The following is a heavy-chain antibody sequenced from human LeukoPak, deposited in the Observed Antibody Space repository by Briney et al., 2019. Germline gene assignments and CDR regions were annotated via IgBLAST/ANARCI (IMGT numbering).Heavy chain of an antibody. CDR2: ISSSSSYI. D-gene: IGHD2-15*01. V-gene: IGHV3-21*01. CDR1: GFTFSSYS. Sequence: RGSLRLSCAASGFTFSSYSMNWVRQAPGKGLEWVSSISSSSSYIYYADSVKGRFTISRDNAKNSLYLQMNSLRAEDTAVYYCARDRTGKLVAATMAYWGQGTLVTVSS. J-gene: IGHJ4*02. CDR3: ARDRTGKLVAATMAY.